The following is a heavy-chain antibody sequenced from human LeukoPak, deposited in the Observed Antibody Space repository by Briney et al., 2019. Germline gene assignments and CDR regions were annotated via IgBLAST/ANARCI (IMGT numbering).Heavy chain of an antibody. V-gene: IGHV4-39*01. D-gene: IGHD6-19*01. CDR2: IYYSGST. CDR3: ARLGSSAPLYYFDY. CDR1: GGSISSSSYY. J-gene: IGHJ4*02. Sequence: SETLSLTCTVSGGSISSSSYYWGWIRQPPGKGLEWIGNIYYSGSTYYNPSLKSRVTISADTSKNQFSLKLSSVTAANSAMYYCARLGSSAPLYYFDYWGQGTLVTVSS.